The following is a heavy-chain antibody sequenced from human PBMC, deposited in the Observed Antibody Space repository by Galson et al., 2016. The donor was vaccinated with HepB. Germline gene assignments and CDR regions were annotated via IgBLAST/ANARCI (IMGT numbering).Heavy chain of an antibody. CDR3: ARVVGFWNGYSYLFHGLDV. D-gene: IGHD3-3*01. J-gene: IGHJ6*02. Sequence: SLRLSCAASGFTVYGNYMSWVRQAPGKGLEWVSMIYSRGDTYYADSVKGRLTISRDFSKNTVSLQIDSLTAEDTAPYYCARVVGFWNGYSYLFHGLDVWGQGTTVTVSS. CDR1: GFTVYGNY. CDR2: IYSRGDT. V-gene: IGHV3-53*01.